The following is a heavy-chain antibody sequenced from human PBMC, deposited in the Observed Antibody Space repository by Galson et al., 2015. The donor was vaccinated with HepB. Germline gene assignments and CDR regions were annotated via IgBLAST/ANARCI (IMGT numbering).Heavy chain of an antibody. J-gene: IGHJ3*02. CDR1: GFTFSSYA. V-gene: IGHV3-30-3*01. D-gene: IGHD2-2*03. CDR3: ARDKMDIVVVPAAIGPKGNAFDI. CDR2: ISYDGSNK. Sequence: SLRLSCAASGFTFSSYAMHWVRQAPGKGLEWVAVISYDGSNKYYADSVKGRFTISRDNSKNTLYLQMNSLRAEDTAVYYCARDKMDIVVVPAAIGPKGNAFDIWGQGTMVTVSS.